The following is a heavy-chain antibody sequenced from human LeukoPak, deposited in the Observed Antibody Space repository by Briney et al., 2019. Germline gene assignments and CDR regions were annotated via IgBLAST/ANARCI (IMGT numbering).Heavy chain of an antibody. CDR2: INPSGGST. V-gene: IGHV1-46*01. D-gene: IGHD2-21*02. J-gene: IGHJ6*02. Sequence: GASVKVSCKASGYTFTSYYMHWVRQAPGQGLEWMGIINPSGGSTSYAQKFQGRVTMTRDTSTSTVYMELSSLRSEDTAVYYCARSNCGGDCYYYYYGMDVWGQGTTVTVSS. CDR1: GYTFTSYY. CDR3: ARSNCGGDCYYYYYGMDV.